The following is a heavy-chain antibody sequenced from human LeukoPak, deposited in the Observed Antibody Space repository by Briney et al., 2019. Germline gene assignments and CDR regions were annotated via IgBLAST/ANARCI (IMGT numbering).Heavy chain of an antibody. D-gene: IGHD6-13*01. V-gene: IGHV3-74*01. CDR3: AKDRYSSSWYENWFDP. CDR1: GFTFSRFW. J-gene: IGHJ5*02. CDR2: IHGDGSSP. Sequence: GGSLRLSCAASGFTFSRFWMHWVRQAPGKGLVSVSRIHGDGSSPTYADSVKGRFNISRDNAKNTVYLQLNSLRAEDTAVYYCAKDRYSSSWYENWFDPWGQGTLVTVSS.